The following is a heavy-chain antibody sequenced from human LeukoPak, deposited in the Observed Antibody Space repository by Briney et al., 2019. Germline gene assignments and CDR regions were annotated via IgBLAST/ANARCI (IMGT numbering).Heavy chain of an antibody. Sequence: SETLSLTCTVSGGSISSSSYYWGWIRQPPGKGLEWIGSIYYSGSTYYNPSLKSRVTISVDTSKNQFSLKLSSVTAADTAVYYCARGLRFLEWLLPSYGMDVWGQGTTVTVSS. CDR1: GGSISSSSYY. CDR3: ARGLRFLEWLLPSYGMDV. V-gene: IGHV4-39*01. CDR2: IYYSGST. J-gene: IGHJ6*02. D-gene: IGHD3-3*01.